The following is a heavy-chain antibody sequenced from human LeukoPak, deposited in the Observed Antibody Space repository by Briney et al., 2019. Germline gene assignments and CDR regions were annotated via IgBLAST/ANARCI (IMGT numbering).Heavy chain of an antibody. CDR2: IFPSGLT. CDR1: NVSFTNYY. J-gene: IGHJ6*03. CDR3: ARAGDGHYYYYYMDV. Sequence: SETLSLTCSVSNVSFTNYYWGWIRQPPGKRLEWIGYIFPSGLTNYNPSLNSRVTISLDTAKSQFSLTLKSVTAADTAVYYCARAGDGHYYYYYMDVWGTGTPVTVSS. D-gene: IGHD1-26*01. V-gene: IGHV4-4*08.